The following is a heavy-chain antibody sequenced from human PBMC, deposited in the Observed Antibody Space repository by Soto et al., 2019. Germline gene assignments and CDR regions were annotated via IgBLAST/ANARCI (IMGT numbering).Heavy chain of an antibody. J-gene: IGHJ4*02. CDR1: GFTLSSYS. CDR3: ARETGLRSSGWSYYFDF. Sequence: EVQLVESGGGMVQPGGSLRVSCAASGFTLSSYSMHWVRQAPEKGLEWVSYISGSGGTIYYADSVKGRFTISRDNAKNSLSVQMNSLRDEDTAVYFCARETGLRSSGWSYYFDFWGQGTRVTVSS. D-gene: IGHD6-19*01. CDR2: ISGSGGTI. V-gene: IGHV3-48*02.